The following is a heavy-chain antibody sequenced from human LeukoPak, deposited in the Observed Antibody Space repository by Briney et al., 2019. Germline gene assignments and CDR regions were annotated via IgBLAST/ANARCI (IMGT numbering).Heavy chain of an antibody. CDR1: GFAFSSYA. CDR2: ISASEGGT. D-gene: IGHD3-10*01. J-gene: IGHJ4*02. V-gene: IGHV3-23*01. CDR3: AKAPRTLVRGVIRGDH. Sequence: GGSLRLSCAASGFAFSSYAMTWVRQAPGKGLEWVAAISASEGGTYYADSVRGRFSISRDNSNDTVYLQMNSLRAEDTAVYYCAKAPRTLVRGVIRGDHWGQGTLVTVSS.